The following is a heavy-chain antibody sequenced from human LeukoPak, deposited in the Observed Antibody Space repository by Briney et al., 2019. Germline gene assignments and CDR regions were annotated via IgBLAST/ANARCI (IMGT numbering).Heavy chain of an antibody. J-gene: IGHJ4*02. CDR1: GFISSSYW. V-gene: IGHV3-74*01. CDR2: INTDGFST. D-gene: IGHD4-17*01. Sequence: GGSLRLSCAASGFISSSYWMHWVRHPPGKGLGNIACINTDGFSTSYADTVKGRYTISRDKAKNTLYPQMNRLRAEDTAVYYCARSRTYGDYGRGLDYWGQGTLVTVSS. CDR3: ARSRTYGDYGRGLDY.